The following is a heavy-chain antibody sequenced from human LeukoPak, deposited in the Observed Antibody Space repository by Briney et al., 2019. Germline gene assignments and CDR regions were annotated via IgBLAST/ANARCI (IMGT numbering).Heavy chain of an antibody. D-gene: IGHD2-15*01. V-gene: IGHV1-46*01. CDR1: GYTFTSYY. CDR3: ARTNCSGGSCYNWFDP. J-gene: IGHJ5*02. Sequence: VASVKVSCKASGYTFTSYYMHWVRQAPGQGLEWMGIINPSGGSTSYAQKFQGRVTMTRDTSTSTVYMELSSLRSEDTAVYYCARTNCSGGSCYNWFDPWGQGALVTVSS. CDR2: INPSGGST.